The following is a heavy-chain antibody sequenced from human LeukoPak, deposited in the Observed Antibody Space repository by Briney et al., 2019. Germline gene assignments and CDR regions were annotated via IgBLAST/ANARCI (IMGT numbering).Heavy chain of an antibody. V-gene: IGHV1-2*02. D-gene: IGHD1-1*01. Sequence: GASVKVSCKASGYTFTDYYIHWLRQAPGQGFEWMGWINPNSGGTKYAEKFQGGVTITGDTSIATVNMEVSRLTSDDTAVYYCARERRGNWNDAFDIWGQGTIVTVSS. CDR2: INPNSGGT. J-gene: IGHJ3*02. CDR3: ARERRGNWNDAFDI. CDR1: GYTFTDYY.